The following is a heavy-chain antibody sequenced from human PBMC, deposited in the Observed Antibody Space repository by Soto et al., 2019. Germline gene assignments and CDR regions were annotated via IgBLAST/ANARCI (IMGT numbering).Heavy chain of an antibody. CDR2: FSGSGGST. V-gene: IGHV3-23*01. CDR3: AKGSGHFDY. CDR1: GFTFSSYA. J-gene: IGHJ4*02. Sequence: EVQLLESGGGLVQPGGSLRLSCAASGFTFSSYAMSWVRQAPGKGLEWVSAFSGSGGSTYYADSVKGRFTISRDNSKNTLDRQMNSLGAEDTAVYYCAKGSGHFDYWGQGTLVTVSS.